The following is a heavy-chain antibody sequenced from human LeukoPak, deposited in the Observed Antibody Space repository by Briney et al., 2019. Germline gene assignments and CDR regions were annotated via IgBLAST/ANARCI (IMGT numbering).Heavy chain of an antibody. CDR1: GGSISSYY. CDR2: IYYSGST. Sequence: SETLSLTCTVSGGSISSYYWSWIRQPPGKGLEWIGYIYYSGSTNYNPSLKSRVTISVDTSKNQFSLKLSSVTAADTAVYYCATLGLTGYNKRRITDYWGQGTLVTVSS. V-gene: IGHV4-59*01. CDR3: ATLGLTGYNKRRITDY. D-gene: IGHD3-9*01. J-gene: IGHJ4*02.